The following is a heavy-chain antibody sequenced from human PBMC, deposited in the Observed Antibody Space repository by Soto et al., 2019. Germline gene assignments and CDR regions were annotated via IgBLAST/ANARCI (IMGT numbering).Heavy chain of an antibody. CDR3: AKDVDTLFGVCDY. V-gene: IGHV3-30*18. J-gene: IGHJ4*02. D-gene: IGHD5-18*01. CDR1: GFTFSSYG. Sequence: QVQLVESGGGVVQPGRSLRLSCAASGFTFSSYGMHWFRQAPGKGLEWVAVISYDGSNKYYADSVKGRFTISRDNSKNTLYLQMNSLRAEDTAVYYCAKDVDTLFGVCDYWGQGTLVTVSS. CDR2: ISYDGSNK.